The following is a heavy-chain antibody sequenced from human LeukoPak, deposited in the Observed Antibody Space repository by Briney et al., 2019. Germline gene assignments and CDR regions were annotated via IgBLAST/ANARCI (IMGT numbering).Heavy chain of an antibody. V-gene: IGHV4-30-4*07. CDR1: GGSISSGGYS. Sequence: SETLSLTCAVSGGSISSGGYSWSWIRQPPGKGLEWIGYIYYSGSTYYNPSLKSRVTISVDTSKNQFSLKLSSVTAADTAVYYCARDWEGYFDYWGQGTLVTVSS. J-gene: IGHJ4*02. CDR3: ARDWEGYFDY. D-gene: IGHD3-16*01. CDR2: IYYSGST.